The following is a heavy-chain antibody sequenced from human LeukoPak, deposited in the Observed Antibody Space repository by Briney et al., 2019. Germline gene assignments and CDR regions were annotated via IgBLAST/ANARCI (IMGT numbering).Heavy chain of an antibody. CDR2: ISGSGGST. V-gene: IGHV3-23*01. CDR3: AKDTSIAAAGVGWFDP. CDR1: GFTFSSYA. D-gene: IGHD6-13*01. J-gene: IGHJ5*02. Sequence: PGGSLRLSCAASGFTFSSYAMSWVRQAPGKGLEWVSAISGSGGSTYYADSVKGRFTISRDNSKNTLYLQMNSLRAEDTAVYYCAKDTSIAAAGVGWFDPWGQGTLVTVSS.